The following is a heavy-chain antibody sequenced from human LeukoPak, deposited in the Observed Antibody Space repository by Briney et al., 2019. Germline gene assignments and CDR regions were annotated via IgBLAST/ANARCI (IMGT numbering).Heavy chain of an antibody. D-gene: IGHD4-17*01. J-gene: IGHJ4*02. V-gene: IGHV3-73*01. CDR3: TRLGYGDYN. CDR1: GFTFSGSA. CDR2: IRSKANSYAT. Sequence: GGSLRLSCAASGFTFSGSAMHWVRQASGKGLEWVGRIRSKANSYATAYAASVKGRFTISRDDSKNTAYLQMNSLKTEDTAVYYCTRLGYGDYNWGQGTLVTVSS.